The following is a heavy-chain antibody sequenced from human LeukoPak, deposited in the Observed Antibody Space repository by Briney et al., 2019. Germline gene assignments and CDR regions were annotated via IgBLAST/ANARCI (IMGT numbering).Heavy chain of an antibody. Sequence: PSETLSLTCTVSGASMRTYYWSWIRQPPGKGLEWIGFIYHSGSTDYNPSLKSRGTISVDTSKNQSSLKLSSVTAADTAVYYCARTNYYGSGSYYPDLWGQGTLVTVSS. CDR3: ARTNYYGSGSYYPDL. V-gene: IGHV4-59*08. CDR1: GASMRTYY. D-gene: IGHD3-10*01. CDR2: IYHSGST. J-gene: IGHJ5*02.